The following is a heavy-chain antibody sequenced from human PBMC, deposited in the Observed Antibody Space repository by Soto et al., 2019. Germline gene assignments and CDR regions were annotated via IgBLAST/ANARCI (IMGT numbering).Heavy chain of an antibody. CDR2: IKQDGSEK. CDR1: GFTFSSYW. V-gene: IGHV3-7*01. CDR3: ARDLNRDTAMDTFDY. J-gene: IGHJ4*02. D-gene: IGHD5-18*01. Sequence: GGSLRLSCAASGFTFSSYWMSWVRQAPGKGLEWVANIKQDGSEKYYVDSVKGRFTISRDNAKNSLYLQMNSLRAEDTAVYYCARDLNRDTAMDTFDYWGQGTLVTVSS.